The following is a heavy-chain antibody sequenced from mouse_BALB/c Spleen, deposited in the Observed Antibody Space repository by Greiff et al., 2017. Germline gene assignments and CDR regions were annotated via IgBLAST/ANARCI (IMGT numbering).Heavy chain of an antibody. Sequence: QVQLQQSGAELAKPGASVKMSCKASGYTFTSYWMHWVKQRPGQGLEWIGYINPSTGYTEYNQKFKDKATLTADKSSSTAYMQLSSLTSEDSAVYYCARSAMSTTGFAYWGQGTLVTVSA. CDR1: GYTFTSYW. V-gene: IGHV1-7*01. CDR3: ARSAMSTTGFAY. J-gene: IGHJ3*01. D-gene: IGHD2-4*01. CDR2: INPSTGYT.